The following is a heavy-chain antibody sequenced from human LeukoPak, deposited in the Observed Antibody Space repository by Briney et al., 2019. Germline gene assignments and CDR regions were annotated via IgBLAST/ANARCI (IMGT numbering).Heavy chain of an antibody. J-gene: IGHJ6*03. CDR2: INHSGST. CDR1: GVSFSGYY. D-gene: IGHD6-13*01. Sequence: PSETLSFTCAVYGVSFSGYYWSWLRQPPRKGLEWIGEINHSGSTNYNPSLKSRVTISVDTSKNQFSLKLSSVTAADTAIYYCARGTSWYRASPYYYYYYMDVWGKGTTVTVSS. V-gene: IGHV4-34*01. CDR3: ARGTSWYRASPYYYYYYMDV.